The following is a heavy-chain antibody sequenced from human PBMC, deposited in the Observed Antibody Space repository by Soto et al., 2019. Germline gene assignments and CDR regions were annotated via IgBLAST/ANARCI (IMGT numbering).Heavy chain of an antibody. J-gene: IGHJ5*02. CDR3: ARDPHEFWTSYWFDP. V-gene: IGHV1-18*01. D-gene: IGHD3-3*01. Sequence: ASVKVSCKTSGYTFNTYGIDWVRQAPGQGLELMGWISAYDGKTTYAEKFQGRVTLTTDTSTITAYMELRSLRSDDTAIYYCARDPHEFWTSYWFDPWGQGTPVTFAS. CDR1: GYTFNTYG. CDR2: ISAYDGKT.